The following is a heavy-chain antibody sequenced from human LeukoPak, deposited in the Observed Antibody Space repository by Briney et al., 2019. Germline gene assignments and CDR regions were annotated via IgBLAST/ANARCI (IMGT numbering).Heavy chain of an antibody. J-gene: IGHJ6*04. V-gene: IGHV3-20*04. CDR2: INWNGGST. D-gene: IGHD3-10*02. CDR1: GFTFDDYA. CDR3: AELGITMIGGV. Sequence: SGGSLRLSCAASGFTFDDYAMHWVRQAPGKGLEWVSGINWNGGSTGYADSVKGRFTISRDNAKNSLYLQMNSLRAEDTAVYYCAELGITMIGGVWGKGTTVTISS.